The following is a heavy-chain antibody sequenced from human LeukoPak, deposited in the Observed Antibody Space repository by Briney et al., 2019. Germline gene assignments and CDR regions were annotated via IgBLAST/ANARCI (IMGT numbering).Heavy chain of an antibody. CDR1: GGSISSSSYY. CDR3: ARHRGYSYGSSFFFWFDP. J-gene: IGHJ5*02. D-gene: IGHD5-18*01. Sequence: SETLSLTCTVSGGSISSSSYYWCWIRQPPGKGLEWIGSIYYSGSTYYNPSLKSRVTISVDTSKNQFSLKLSSVTAADTAVYYCARHRGYSYGSSFFFWFDPWGQGTLVTVSS. V-gene: IGHV4-39*01. CDR2: IYYSGST.